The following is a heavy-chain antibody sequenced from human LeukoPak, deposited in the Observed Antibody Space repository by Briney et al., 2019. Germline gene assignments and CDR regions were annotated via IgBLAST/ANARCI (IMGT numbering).Heavy chain of an antibody. J-gene: IGHJ4*02. Sequence: TGGSLRLSCAAPGFTFSSYAMSWVRQAPGKGLEWVSAIISSGGNTNYADSVKGRFTISRDNSKNTLFLQMNSLRAEDTAVYYCASHDNSGYYLYRYFTYWGQGNLVTVSS. V-gene: IGHV3-23*01. CDR2: IISSGGNT. D-gene: IGHD3-22*01. CDR1: GFTFSSYA. CDR3: ASHDNSGYYLYRYFTY.